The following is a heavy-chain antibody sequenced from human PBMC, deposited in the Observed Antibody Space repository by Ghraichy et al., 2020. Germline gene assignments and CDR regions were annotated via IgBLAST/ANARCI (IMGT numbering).Heavy chain of an antibody. D-gene: IGHD1-1*01. CDR2: IWYDGSNK. V-gene: IGHV3-33*01. Sequence: GESLNISCAASGFTFSSYGMHWVRQAPGKGLEWVAVIWYDGSNKYYADSVKGRFTISRDNSKNTLYLQMNSLRSEDTAVYYCARDADWNLYYYYYGMDVWGQGTTVTVSS. CDR3: ARDADWNLYYYYYGMDV. CDR1: GFTFSSYG. J-gene: IGHJ6*02.